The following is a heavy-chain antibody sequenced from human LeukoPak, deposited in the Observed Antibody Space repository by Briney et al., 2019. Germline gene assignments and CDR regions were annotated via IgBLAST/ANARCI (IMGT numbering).Heavy chain of an antibody. CDR2: ISAYNGNT. Sequence: ASVKVSCKASGYTFTSYGISWVRQAPGQGLEWMGWISAYNGNTNYAQKLQGRVTMTTDTSTSTAYMELRSLRSDDTAVYYCAKAFVSGWQQGWFDPWGQGTLVTVSS. J-gene: IGHJ5*02. CDR3: AKAFVSGWQQGWFDP. D-gene: IGHD6-13*01. CDR1: GYTFTSYG. V-gene: IGHV1-18*01.